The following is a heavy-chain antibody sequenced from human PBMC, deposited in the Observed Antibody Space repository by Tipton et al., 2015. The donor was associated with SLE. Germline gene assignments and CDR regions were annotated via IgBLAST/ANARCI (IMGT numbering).Heavy chain of an antibody. CDR1: GGSFGGYY. D-gene: IGHD5-12*01. V-gene: IGHV4-34*01. CDR3: ARGGVGGYDYFDS. Sequence: TLSLTCSIYGGSFGGYYWSWIRQPPGKGLEGIGEINHGGSTNYNPSLKSRVTISVDTSKNQFSLKLSSVTAADTAVYYCARGGVGGYDYFDSWGQGALVIVSS. J-gene: IGHJ4*02. CDR2: INHGGST.